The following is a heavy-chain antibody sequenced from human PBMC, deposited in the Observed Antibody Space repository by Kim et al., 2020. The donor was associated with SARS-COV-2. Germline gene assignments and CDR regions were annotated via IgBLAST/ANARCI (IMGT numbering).Heavy chain of an antibody. D-gene: IGHD3-16*01. V-gene: IGHV4-39*01. CDR3: ARVVDGYVKRPFDY. Sequence: SETLSLTCTVSGVSLSLSSFHWGWIRQPPGKGLEWLGNIFYSGRTDYNPSLESRVTISLDTSRNQFSLILNSVTAADTAQYYCARVVDGYVKRPFDYWGPGMLVTVSA. J-gene: IGHJ4*02. CDR1: GVSLSLSSFH. CDR2: IFYSGRT.